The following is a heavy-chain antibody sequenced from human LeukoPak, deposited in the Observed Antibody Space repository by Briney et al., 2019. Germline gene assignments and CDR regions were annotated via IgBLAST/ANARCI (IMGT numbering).Heavy chain of an antibody. CDR1: GFTFSNAW. Sequence: PGGSLRLSCAASGFTFSNAWMSWVRQAPGKGLEWVGRIKSKTDGGTTDYAAPVKGRFTISRDDSKNTLYLQMNSLKTEDTAVYYCTTEQYHDFWSGYYWDFDYWGQGTLVTVSS. D-gene: IGHD3-3*01. J-gene: IGHJ4*02. CDR2: IKSKTDGGTT. CDR3: TTEQYHDFWSGYYWDFDY. V-gene: IGHV3-15*01.